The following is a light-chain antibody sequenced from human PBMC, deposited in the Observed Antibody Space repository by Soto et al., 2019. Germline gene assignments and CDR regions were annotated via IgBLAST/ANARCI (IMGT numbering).Light chain of an antibody. Sequence: IVLTQSPGTLSLSPGERATLSCRASQSVSSSSLAWYRQKPGQAPRLLMYDAFSRATDIPDSISVSGSGTDFTINISSLEPEDFAVYYCQPDTGSPPSYTFGQGTKLEIK. CDR3: QPDTGSPPSYT. J-gene: IGKJ2*01. V-gene: IGKV3-20*01. CDR1: QSVSSSS. CDR2: DAF.